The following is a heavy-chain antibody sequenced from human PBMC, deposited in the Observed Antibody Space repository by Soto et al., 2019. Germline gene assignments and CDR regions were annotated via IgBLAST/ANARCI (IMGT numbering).Heavy chain of an antibody. V-gene: IGHV4-59*01. CDR2: IYYSGST. CDR1: GGSISTYY. D-gene: IGHD3-10*01. Sequence: QVQLQESGPGLVKPSETLSLTCTVSGGSISTYYWSWIRQPPGKGLEWIGYIYYSGSTNYNPSLKLRVTISVETSKNQFSRKLSSVTAADTAVYYCGRGDYGSGSYYREGYYGMDVWGQGTTITVSS. J-gene: IGHJ6*02. CDR3: GRGDYGSGSYYREGYYGMDV.